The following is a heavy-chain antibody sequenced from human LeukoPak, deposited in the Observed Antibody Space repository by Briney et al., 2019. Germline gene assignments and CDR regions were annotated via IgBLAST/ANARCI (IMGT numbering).Heavy chain of an antibody. J-gene: IGHJ4*02. Sequence: GGSLRLSCAASGFTFSSYAMSWVRQAPGKGLEWVAVISYDGSNKYYADSVKGRFTISRDNSKNTLYLQMNSLRAEDTAVYYCAKAPEDRTEIFDYWGQGTLVTVSS. D-gene: IGHD1-1*01. CDR2: ISYDGSNK. CDR1: GFTFSSYA. CDR3: AKAPEDRTEIFDY. V-gene: IGHV3-30*18.